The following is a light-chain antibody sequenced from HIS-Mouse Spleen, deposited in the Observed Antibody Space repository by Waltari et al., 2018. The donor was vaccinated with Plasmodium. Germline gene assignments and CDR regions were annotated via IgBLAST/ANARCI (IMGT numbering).Light chain of an antibody. CDR1: ALPTKY. Sequence: SYELTQPPSVSVSPGQTARITCSGDALPTKYAYWYQQKSGQAPVLVIYADSKRPSGITERFAGSSSGTMATLTIRGAQVEDEADYYCYSTDSSGNHRVFGGGTKLTVL. J-gene: IGLJ3*02. CDR2: ADS. V-gene: IGLV3-10*01. CDR3: YSTDSSGNHRV.